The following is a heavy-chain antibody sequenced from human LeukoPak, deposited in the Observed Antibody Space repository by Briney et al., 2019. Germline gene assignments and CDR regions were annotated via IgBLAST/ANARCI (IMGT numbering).Heavy chain of an antibody. CDR2: IYSGGST. CDR1: GFTVSSNY. Sequence: GGSLRLSCAASGFTVSSNYMSWVRQAPGKGLEWVSVIYSGGSTYYADSVKGRFTISRDNSKNTLYLQMNSLRAEDTAVYYCARAPSPRLEWLLFDYWGQGTLVTVSS. CDR3: ARAPSPRLEWLLFDY. V-gene: IGHV3-53*01. D-gene: IGHD3-3*01. J-gene: IGHJ4*02.